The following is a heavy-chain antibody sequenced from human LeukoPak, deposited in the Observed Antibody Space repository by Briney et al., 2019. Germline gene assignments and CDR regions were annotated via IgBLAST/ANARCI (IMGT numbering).Heavy chain of an antibody. CDR1: GGSFSGYY. CDR2: INHSGST. D-gene: IGHD7-27*01. CDR3: ARAAAGDSDY. Sequence: SETLSLTCAVYGGSFSGYYWSWIRHPPGQGLELIGEINHSGSTNYNPSLKSRVTISVDTSKNQFSLKLSSVTAADTAVYYCARAAAGDSDYWGQGTLVTVSS. V-gene: IGHV4-34*01. J-gene: IGHJ4*02.